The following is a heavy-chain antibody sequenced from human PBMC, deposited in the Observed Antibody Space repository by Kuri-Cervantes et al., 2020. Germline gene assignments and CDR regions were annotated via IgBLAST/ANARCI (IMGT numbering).Heavy chain of an antibody. CDR3: ARAASDYDFWTATYYYYGMDV. Sequence: LSLTCAASGFTFSSYSMNWVRQAPGKGLEWVSYISSSSSTIYYADSVKGRFTISRDNAKNSLYLQMNSLRDEDTAVYYCARAASDYDFWTATYYYYGMDVWGQGTTVTVSS. CDR1: GFTFSSYS. CDR2: ISSSSSTI. V-gene: IGHV3-48*02. J-gene: IGHJ6*02. D-gene: IGHD3-3*01.